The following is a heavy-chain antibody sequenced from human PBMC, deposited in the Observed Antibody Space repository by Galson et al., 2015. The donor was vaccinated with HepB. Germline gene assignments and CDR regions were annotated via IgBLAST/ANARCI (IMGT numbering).Heavy chain of an antibody. CDR1: GGSISTNY. CDR2: INTSGTS. V-gene: IGHV4-4*07. Sequence: SETLSLTCTVSGGSISTNYWSWIRQPAGKGLEWIGRINTSGTSNYNPSLKSRVALSLDTSNNQISLNLRTVTAADTAMYYCARRGEQGAYDLWGQGTMLTVSS. CDR3: ARRGEQGAYDL. D-gene: IGHD6-13*01. J-gene: IGHJ3*01.